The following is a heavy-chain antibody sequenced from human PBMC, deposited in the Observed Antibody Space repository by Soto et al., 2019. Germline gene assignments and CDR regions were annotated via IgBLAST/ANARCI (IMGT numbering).Heavy chain of an antibody. V-gene: IGHV4-39*01. CDR3: ARHAETGYSCGWYSAQRPTYGMAV. CDR1: GGSISSSSYY. Sequence: SETLSLTCTVSGGSISSSSYYWGWIRQPPGKGLEWIGSIYYSGSTYYNPSLKSRVTISVDTSKNQFSLKLSSVTAADTAVYYCARHAETGYSCGWYSAQRPTYGMAVWGQGTTVTVSS. J-gene: IGHJ6*02. D-gene: IGHD6-19*01. CDR2: IYYSGST.